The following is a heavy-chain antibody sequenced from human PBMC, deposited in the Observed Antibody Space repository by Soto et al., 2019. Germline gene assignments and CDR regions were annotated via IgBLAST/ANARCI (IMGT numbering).Heavy chain of an antibody. D-gene: IGHD2-2*01. V-gene: IGHV1-18*01. CDR3: ARTIVAVPAALSWFDP. Sequence: QVQLVQSGAEVKNPGASVKVSCKASGYTFTSYGISWVRQAPGQGLEWMGWIRPYNGNPNYAQKLLGRVTMTTDTYTNTAYMELRSLRSDDTAVYFCARTIVAVPAALSWFDPWGQGTLVTVSS. CDR1: GYTFTSYG. J-gene: IGHJ5*02. CDR2: IRPYNGNP.